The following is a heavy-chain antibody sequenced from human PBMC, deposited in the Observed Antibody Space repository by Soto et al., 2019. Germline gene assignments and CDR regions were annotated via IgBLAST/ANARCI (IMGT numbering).Heavy chain of an antibody. Sequence: PGGSLRLSCAASGFTFSSYGMHWVRQAPGKGLEWVAVISYDGSNKYYADSVKGRFTISRDNSKNTLYLQMNSLRAEDTAVYYCAKDKRGYQLPQEIDYWGQGTLVTVSS. CDR3: AKDKRGYQLPQEIDY. J-gene: IGHJ4*02. D-gene: IGHD2-2*01. CDR2: ISYDGSNK. CDR1: GFTFSSYG. V-gene: IGHV3-30*18.